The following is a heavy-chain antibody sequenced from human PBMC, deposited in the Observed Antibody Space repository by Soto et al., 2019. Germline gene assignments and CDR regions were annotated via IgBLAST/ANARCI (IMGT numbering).Heavy chain of an antibody. Sequence: GVSVKVSSKASGYTFTSYYMHWARQAPGQGLEWMGWISAYNGNTNYAQKLQGRVTMTTDTSTSTAYMELRSLRSDDTAVYYCARGPYSSGWYSAIYFEYYFDYWGQGTLVTVSS. J-gene: IGHJ4*02. CDR3: ARGPYSSGWYSAIYFEYYFDY. CDR1: GYTFTSYY. V-gene: IGHV1-18*04. CDR2: ISAYNGNT. D-gene: IGHD6-19*01.